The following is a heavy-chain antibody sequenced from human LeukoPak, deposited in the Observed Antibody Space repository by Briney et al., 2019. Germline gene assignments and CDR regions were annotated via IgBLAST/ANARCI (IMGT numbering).Heavy chain of an antibody. CDR2: VYYSGST. J-gene: IGHJ4*02. CDR3: ARRRELLHYFDY. Sequence: PSETLSLTCAVSGGSISSSNCWSWIRQPPGKGLEWIGSVYYSGSTYYNPSLKSRVTISVDTSKNQFSLKLSSVTAADTAVYYCARRRELLHYFDYWGQGTLVTVSS. CDR1: GGSISSSNC. V-gene: IGHV4-39*07. D-gene: IGHD1-26*01.